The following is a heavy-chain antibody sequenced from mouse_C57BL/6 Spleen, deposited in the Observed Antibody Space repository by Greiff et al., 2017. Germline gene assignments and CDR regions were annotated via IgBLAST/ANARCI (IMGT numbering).Heavy chain of an antibody. D-gene: IGHD1-1*02. CDR1: GFTFSDFY. Sequence: EVMLVESGGGLVQSGRSLRLSCATSGFTFSDFYMEWVRQAPGKGLEWIAASRNKANDYTTEYSASVKGRFIVSRDTSQSILYLQMNALRAEDTAIYYCARDGDYGGFDYWGQGTTLTVSS. V-gene: IGHV7-1*01. CDR3: ARDGDYGGFDY. J-gene: IGHJ2*01. CDR2: SRNKANDYTT.